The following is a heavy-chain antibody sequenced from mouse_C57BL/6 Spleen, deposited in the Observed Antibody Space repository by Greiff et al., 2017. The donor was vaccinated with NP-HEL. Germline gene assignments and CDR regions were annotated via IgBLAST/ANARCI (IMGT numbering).Heavy chain of an antibody. J-gene: IGHJ2*01. CDR1: GYTFTSYW. V-gene: IGHV1-64*01. CDR3: ARTSNWDGWYFAY. CDR2: IHPNSGST. D-gene: IGHD4-1*02. Sequence: QVHVKQPGAELVKPGASVKLSCKASGYTFTSYWMHWVKQRPGQGLEWIGLIHPNSGSTNYNEKFKSRVTLTVDKSSSTDYMQLSRLTSEDSAVYYCARTSNWDGWYFAYWGQGTPLTVSS.